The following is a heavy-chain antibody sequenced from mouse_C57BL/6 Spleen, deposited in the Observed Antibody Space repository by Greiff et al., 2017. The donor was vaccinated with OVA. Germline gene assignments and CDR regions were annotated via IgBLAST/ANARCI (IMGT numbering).Heavy chain of an antibody. CDR1: GFTFSDYG. Sequence: EVKLMESGGGLVKPGGSLKLSCAASGFTFSDYGMHWVRQAPEKGLEWVAYISSGSSTIYYADTVKGRFTISRDNAKNPLFLQMTSLRSEDTAMYYCARPEGYSAWFAYWGQGTLVTVAA. J-gene: IGHJ3*01. CDR2: ISSGSSTI. CDR3: ARPEGYSAWFAY. D-gene: IGHD2-3*01. V-gene: IGHV5-17*01.